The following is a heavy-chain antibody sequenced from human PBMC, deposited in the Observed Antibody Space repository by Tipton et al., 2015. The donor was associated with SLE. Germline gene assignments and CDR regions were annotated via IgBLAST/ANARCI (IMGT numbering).Heavy chain of an antibody. CDR1: SFTFSSYW. V-gene: IGHV3-66*01. CDR3: ARDVVGATEGLDY. J-gene: IGHJ4*02. Sequence: SLRLSCTASSFTFSSYWMHWVRQAPGKGLEWVSVIYSGGSTYYADSVKGRFTISRDNSKNTLYLQMNSLRAEDTAVYYCARDVVGATEGLDYWGQGTLVTVSS. CDR2: IYSGGST. D-gene: IGHD1-26*01.